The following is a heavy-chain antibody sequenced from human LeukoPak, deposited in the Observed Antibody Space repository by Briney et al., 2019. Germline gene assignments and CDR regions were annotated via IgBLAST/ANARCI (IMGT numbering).Heavy chain of an antibody. D-gene: IGHD3-10*01. J-gene: IGHJ6*03. V-gene: IGHV1-24*01. Sequence: ASVRVSCKVSGDSLTKLSIHWVRQAPIKGLEWMGTFGPEYDDPVYAQKFQGRVTMTKDTSTDTAYMELSSLRSEDTAIYYCATDTISRLAGYYYYYYMDVWGRGTTVTVSS. CDR3: ATDTISRLAGYYYYYYMDV. CDR1: GDSLTKLS. CDR2: FGPEYDDP.